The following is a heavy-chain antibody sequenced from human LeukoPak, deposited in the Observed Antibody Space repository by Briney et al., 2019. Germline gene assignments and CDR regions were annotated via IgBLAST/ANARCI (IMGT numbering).Heavy chain of an antibody. Sequence: GGSLPHSHSASGFTFRXXXXXXVGPXXRXGLXXXXXXSDGVGTTFYADSVXXRFTXSRDNSKKPLDLQMFSLRVEDTAVDYCAKEPNSSSSGWYFEDWGQGTLVTVSS. D-gene: IGHD6-25*01. CDR1: GFTFRXXX. V-gene: IGHV3-30*18. CDR2: XSDGVGTT. CDR3: AKEPNSSSSGWYFED. J-gene: IGHJ1*01.